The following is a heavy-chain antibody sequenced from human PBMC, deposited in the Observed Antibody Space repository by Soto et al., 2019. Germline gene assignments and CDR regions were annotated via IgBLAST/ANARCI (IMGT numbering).Heavy chain of an antibody. CDR1: GLTLSDHY. Sequence: EVQLVQSGGGLVQPGGSLRLSCAASGLTLSDHYMDWVRQTPGEGLEWIGRSRNKVIGYTTEYAASVKGRFTISRDDSKSSLYLQMNSLRTDDTAVYYCARGAPPFDDWGQGTLVTVSS. J-gene: IGHJ4*02. CDR2: SRNKVIGYTT. V-gene: IGHV3-72*01. CDR3: ARGAPPFDD.